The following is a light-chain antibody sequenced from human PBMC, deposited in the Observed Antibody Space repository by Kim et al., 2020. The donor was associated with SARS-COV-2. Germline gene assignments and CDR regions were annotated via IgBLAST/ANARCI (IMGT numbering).Light chain of an antibody. CDR3: NTRDTTGDHRV. Sequence: ALRRTDKITCQGESLRSYNASGYQQKPEQAPKLVIYGETKQPSGVPDRFSGASSGSTASLTITGAQAEDEGDYYCNTRDTTGDHRVFGGGTQLTVL. CDR2: GET. J-gene: IGLJ3*02. CDR1: SLRSYN. V-gene: IGLV3-19*01.